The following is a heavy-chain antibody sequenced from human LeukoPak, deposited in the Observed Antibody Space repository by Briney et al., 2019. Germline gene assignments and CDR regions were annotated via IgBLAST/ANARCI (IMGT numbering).Heavy chain of an antibody. CDR1: GFTFCSYS. Sequence: GGSLRLSCAASGFTFCSYSMNWVRQAPGKALEWVSSISSSSYIFYADSVKGRFTISRDNAKNSLYLQMNSLRAEDTAVYYCARDDPQGYYFDYWGQGTLVTVSS. CDR2: ISSSSYI. V-gene: IGHV3-21*01. J-gene: IGHJ4*02. CDR3: ARDDPQGYYFDY.